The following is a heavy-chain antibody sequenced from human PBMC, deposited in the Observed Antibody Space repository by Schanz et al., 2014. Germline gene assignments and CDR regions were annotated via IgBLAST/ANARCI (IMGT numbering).Heavy chain of an antibody. J-gene: IGHJ4*02. CDR3: ARDELMEGYSGSYYGFDY. V-gene: IGHV3-7*01. CDR1: GFAFSNYA. Sequence: EVQVVESGGGLVQPGGSLRLSCAASGFAFSNYAMNWVRQAPGKGLEWVANIKQDESERSYVDSVKGRFTISRDNAKNSLYLQMNSLRDEDTAVYYCARDELMEGYSGSYYGFDYWGQGSLVTVSS. D-gene: IGHD1-26*01. CDR2: IKQDESER.